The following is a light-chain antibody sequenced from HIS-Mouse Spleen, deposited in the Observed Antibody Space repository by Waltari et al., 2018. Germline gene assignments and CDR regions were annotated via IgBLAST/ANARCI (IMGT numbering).Light chain of an antibody. CDR3: NSRDSSGNHVV. V-gene: IGLV2-11*01. Sequence: QSALTQPRSVSGSPGQSVTISCTGTSSDVGGYNYVSWYQQHPGKAPKLMIYDVSKRPSGVPDRFAGSKSGNTASLTISGLQAEDEADYYCNSRDSSGNHVVFGGGTKLTVL. CDR2: DVS. J-gene: IGLJ2*01. CDR1: SSDVGGYNY.